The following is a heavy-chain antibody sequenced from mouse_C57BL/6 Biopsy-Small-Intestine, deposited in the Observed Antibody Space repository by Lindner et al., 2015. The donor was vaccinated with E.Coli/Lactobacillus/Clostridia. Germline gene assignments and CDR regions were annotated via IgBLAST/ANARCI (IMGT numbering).Heavy chain of an antibody. CDR1: EYTFTDYY. D-gene: IGHD1-1*02. CDR3: ARKKENYCGGDCPMDV. V-gene: IGHV1-18*01. CDR2: INPNSGAT. J-gene: IGHJ1*01. Sequence: SVKVSCKASEYTFTDYYMHWVRQAPGQGFEWMGWINPNSGATNYAQKFQGRVIMTRDTSITTAYMELSSLRSDDTAVYYCARKKENYCGGDCPMDVWGQGTTVTVSS.